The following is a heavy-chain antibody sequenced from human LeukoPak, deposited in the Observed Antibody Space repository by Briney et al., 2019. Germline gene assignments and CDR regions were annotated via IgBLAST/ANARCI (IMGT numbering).Heavy chain of an antibody. Sequence: ASVKVSCKASGYTFTSYDINWVRQATGQGLEWMGWMNPNSGNTGYAQKFQGRVTMTRNTSISTAYMELSSLRPEDTAVYYCARGKDSSGYYSFDYWGQGTLVTVSS. D-gene: IGHD3-22*01. CDR3: ARGKDSSGYYSFDY. V-gene: IGHV1-8*01. CDR2: MNPNSGNT. CDR1: GYTFTSYD. J-gene: IGHJ4*02.